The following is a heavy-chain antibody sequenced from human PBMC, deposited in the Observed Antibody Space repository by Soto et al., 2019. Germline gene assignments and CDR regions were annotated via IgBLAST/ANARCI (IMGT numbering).Heavy chain of an antibody. CDR2: IDPSDSQT. CDR1: GYSFAGYW. J-gene: IGHJ4*02. V-gene: IGHV5-10-1*01. Sequence: GESLKISCKGSGYSFAGYWITWVRQKPGKGLEWMGRIDPSDSQTYYSPSFRGHVTISATKSITTVFLQWSSLRASDTAMYYCARQICESDSGPNLHSCFDSLGQGTPGTLS. D-gene: IGHD2-15*01. CDR3: ARQICESDSGPNLHSCFDS.